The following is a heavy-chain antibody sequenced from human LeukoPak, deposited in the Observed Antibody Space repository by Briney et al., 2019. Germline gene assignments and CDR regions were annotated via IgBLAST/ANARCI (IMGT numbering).Heavy chain of an antibody. D-gene: IGHD2-8*01. Sequence: PGGSLRLSCAASGFTFSSYGMHWVRQAPGKGLEWVAVISYDGSNKYYADSVKGRFTISRDNSTNTLYLQMGSLRAEDMAVYYCARVERAWYAFDIWGQGTMVTVSS. CDR3: ARVERAWYAFDI. CDR1: GFTFSSYG. J-gene: IGHJ3*02. V-gene: IGHV3-30*03. CDR2: ISYDGSNK.